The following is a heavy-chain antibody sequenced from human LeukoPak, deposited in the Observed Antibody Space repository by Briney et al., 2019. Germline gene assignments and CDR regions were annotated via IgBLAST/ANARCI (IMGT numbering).Heavy chain of an antibody. CDR2: ISAYNGNT. D-gene: IGHD1-26*01. Sequence: VASVTVSCKVSGYTLTDLSMHWVRQAPGQGLEWMGWISAYNGNTNYAQKLQGRVTMTTDTSTSTAYMELRSLRSDDTAVYYCARVQGGSYSRYFDYWGQGTLVTVSS. V-gene: IGHV1-18*01. CDR3: ARVQGGSYSRYFDY. J-gene: IGHJ4*02. CDR1: GYTLTDLS.